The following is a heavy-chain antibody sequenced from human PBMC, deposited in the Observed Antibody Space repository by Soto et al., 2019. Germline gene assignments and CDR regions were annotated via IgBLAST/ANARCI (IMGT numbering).Heavy chain of an antibody. CDR1: GGSISSYY. Sequence: QVQLQESGPGLVKPSETLSLTCTVSGGSISSYYWSWIRQPPGKGLEWIGYIYYSGSTNYNPSLKSRVTISVDTSKNQFSLKLSSVTAADTAVYYCARVRFARETNFDYWGQGTLVTVSS. CDR2: IYYSGST. D-gene: IGHD1-1*01. CDR3: ARVRFARETNFDY. V-gene: IGHV4-59*01. J-gene: IGHJ4*02.